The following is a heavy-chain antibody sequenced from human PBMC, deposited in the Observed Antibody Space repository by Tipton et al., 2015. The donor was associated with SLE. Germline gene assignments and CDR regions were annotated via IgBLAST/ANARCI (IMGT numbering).Heavy chain of an antibody. CDR2: IYPGDSDT. J-gene: IGHJ6*03. CDR3: ASARTGYENYMDV. D-gene: IGHD1-14*01. CDR1: GYSFGDYW. V-gene: IGHV5-51*01. Sequence: VQLVQSGVEVKKPGESLKISCKGSGYSFGDYWVAWVRQMPGKGLEWMGIIYPGDSDTRYSPSFQGRVTISADKSITTAYLQWSSLRASDTAMYYCASARTGYENYMDVWGKGTTVTVSS.